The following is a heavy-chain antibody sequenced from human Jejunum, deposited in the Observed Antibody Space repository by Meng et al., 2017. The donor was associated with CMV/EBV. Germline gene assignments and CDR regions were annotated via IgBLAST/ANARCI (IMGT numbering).Heavy chain of an antibody. CDR3: ARVLRLYSSSSEHDY. J-gene: IGHJ4*02. D-gene: IGHD6-6*01. CDR2: IYFSGSF. V-gene: IGHV4-39*06. Sequence: GGPIRTSSYYWVWIRQPPGKGLEWVGSIYFSGSFYYNPSLKSRVTISIDTSKNQFALRLSSVTAADTAVYYCARVLRLYSSSSEHDYWGQGTLVTVSS. CDR1: GGPIRTSSYY.